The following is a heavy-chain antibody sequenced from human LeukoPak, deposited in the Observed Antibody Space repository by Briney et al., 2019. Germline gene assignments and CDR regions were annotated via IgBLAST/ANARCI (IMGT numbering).Heavy chain of an antibody. J-gene: IGHJ4*02. CDR2: IYYSGST. Sequence: SQTLSLTCTVSGGSISGGDYYWGWVRQPPGKGLEWIGYIYYSGSTYYNPSLKSRVTISVDTSKNQFSLKLSSVTAADTAVYYCARGLGGSERFDYWGQGTLVTVSS. CDR1: GGSISGGDYY. CDR3: ARGLGGSERFDY. D-gene: IGHD1-26*01. V-gene: IGHV4-30-4*08.